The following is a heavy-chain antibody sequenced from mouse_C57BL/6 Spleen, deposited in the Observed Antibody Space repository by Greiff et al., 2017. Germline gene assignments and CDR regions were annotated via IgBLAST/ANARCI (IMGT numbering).Heavy chain of an antibody. CDR1: GYTFTDYY. V-gene: IGHV1-26*01. Sequence: VQLQQSGPELVKPGASVKISCKASGYTFTDYYMNWVKQSHGKSLEWIGDINPNNGGTSYNQKFKGKATLTVDKSSSTAYMELRSLTSEDSAVYYCARNGYYYGSSQFAYWGQGTLVTVSA. CDR2: INPNNGGT. CDR3: ARNGYYYGSSQFAY. D-gene: IGHD1-1*01. J-gene: IGHJ3*01.